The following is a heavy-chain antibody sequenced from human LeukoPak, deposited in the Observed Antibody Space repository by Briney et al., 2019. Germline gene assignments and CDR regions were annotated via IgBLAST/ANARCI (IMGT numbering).Heavy chain of an antibody. V-gene: IGHV3-23*01. D-gene: IGHD6-6*01. CDR1: GFTFSSYA. J-gene: IGHJ4*02. CDR2: ISGSGGST. CDR3: AISHGGGQLVDFDY. Sequence: PGGSLRLSCAASGFTFSSYAMSWVRQAPGKGLEWVSAISGSGGSTYYADSVKGRFTISRDNSKNTLYLQMNSLRAEDTAVYCCAISHGGGQLVDFDYWGQGTLVTVSS.